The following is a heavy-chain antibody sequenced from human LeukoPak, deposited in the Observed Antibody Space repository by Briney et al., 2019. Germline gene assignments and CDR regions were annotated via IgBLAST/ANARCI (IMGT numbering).Heavy chain of an antibody. V-gene: IGHV1-69*13. J-gene: IGHJ4*02. CDR3: AGSLKFITMIPHY. D-gene: IGHD3-22*01. CDR2: VIPIFGTA. CDR1: GGTFSSYT. Sequence: SVKVSCKASGGTFSSYTITWVRQAPGQGLEWMGGVIPIFGTASYAQRFQGRVTITADESTTTAYMELSTLRSDDTAVFYCAGSLKFITMIPHYWGQGTLVTVSS.